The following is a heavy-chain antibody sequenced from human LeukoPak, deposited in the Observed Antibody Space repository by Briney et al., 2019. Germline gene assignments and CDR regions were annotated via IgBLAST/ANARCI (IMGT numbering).Heavy chain of an antibody. J-gene: IGHJ3*02. D-gene: IGHD3-10*01. CDR2: IYHSGTT. Sequence: ESLRLSCAASGFTFNSQAMTWVRQPPAKGLEWIGEIYHSGTTIYNPSLKSRVAISIDKSKNQFSLKLSSVTAADTAVYYCARVVVRGVIIDAFDIWGQGTMVTVSS. CDR1: GFTFNSQAM. CDR3: ARVVVRGVIIDAFDI. V-gene: IGHV4-4*02.